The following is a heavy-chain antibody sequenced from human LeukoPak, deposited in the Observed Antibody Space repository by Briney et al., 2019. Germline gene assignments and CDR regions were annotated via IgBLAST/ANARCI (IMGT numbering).Heavy chain of an antibody. V-gene: IGHV3-30*04. D-gene: IGHD2-15*01. Sequence: PGRSLRLSCAASGFTFSSYAMHWVRQAPGKGLEWVAVISYDGSNKYYADSVKGRFTISRDNSKNTLYLQMNSLRAEDTAVYYCARDLYDGGSWGYFDYWGQGTLVTVSS. CDR1: GFTFSSYA. J-gene: IGHJ4*02. CDR2: ISYDGSNK. CDR3: ARDLYDGGSWGYFDY.